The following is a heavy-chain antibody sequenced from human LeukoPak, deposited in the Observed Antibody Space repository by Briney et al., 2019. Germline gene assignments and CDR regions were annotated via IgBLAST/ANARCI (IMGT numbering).Heavy chain of an antibody. CDR3: ARVIDSSGYYYFDY. V-gene: IGHV1-69*04. J-gene: IGHJ4*02. CDR1: GGTFSSYA. D-gene: IGHD3-22*01. Sequence: SVKVSCKASGGTFSSYAISWVRQAPGQGLEWIGRIIPILGIANYAQKFQGRVTITADKSTSTAYMELSSLRSEDTAVYYCARVIDSSGYYYFDYWGQGTLVTVSS. CDR2: IIPILGIA.